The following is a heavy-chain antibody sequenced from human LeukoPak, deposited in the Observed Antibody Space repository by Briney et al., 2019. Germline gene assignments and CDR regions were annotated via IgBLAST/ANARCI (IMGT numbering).Heavy chain of an antibody. D-gene: IGHD2-2*01. V-gene: IGHV4-30-4*08. CDR1: GGSFSNYF. CDR2: IYYSGST. J-gene: IGHJ5*02. Sequence: SETLSLTCSASGGSFSNYFWSWIRQPPGKGLEWIGYIYYSGSTYYNPSLKSRVTISVDTSKNQFSLKLSSVTAADTAVYYCARAPYIVVVPAAIWFDPWGQGTLVTVSS. CDR3: ARAPYIVVVPAAIWFDP.